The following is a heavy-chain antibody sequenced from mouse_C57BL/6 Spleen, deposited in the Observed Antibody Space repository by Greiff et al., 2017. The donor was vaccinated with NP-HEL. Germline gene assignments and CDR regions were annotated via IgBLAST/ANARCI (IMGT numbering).Heavy chain of an antibody. D-gene: IGHD1-2*01. CDR2: ISSGGDYI. V-gene: IGHV5-9-1*02. CDR3: TRVGLRQRYFDV. Sequence: EVKLVESGEGLVKPGGSLKLSCAASGFTFSSYAMSWVRQTPEKRLEWVAYISSGGDYIYYADTVKGRFTISRDNARNTLYLQMSSLKSEDTAMYYCTRVGLRQRYFDVWGTGTTVTVSS. J-gene: IGHJ1*03. CDR1: GFTFSSYA.